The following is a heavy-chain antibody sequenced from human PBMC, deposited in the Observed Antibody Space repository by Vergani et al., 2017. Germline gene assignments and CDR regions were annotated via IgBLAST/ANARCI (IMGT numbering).Heavy chain of an antibody. V-gene: IGHV1-3*01. D-gene: IGHD6-6*01. J-gene: IGHJ4*02. CDR1: GYTFTSYA. Sequence: QVQLVQSGAEVKKPGASVKVSCKASGYTFTSYAMHWVRQAPGQRLEWMGWINAGNGNTKYSQKFQGRVTITRDTSASTAYMELSSLRSADTAVYYCARIASSSSSSDGGYWGQGTLVTVSS. CDR2: INAGNGNT. CDR3: ARIASSSSSSDGGY.